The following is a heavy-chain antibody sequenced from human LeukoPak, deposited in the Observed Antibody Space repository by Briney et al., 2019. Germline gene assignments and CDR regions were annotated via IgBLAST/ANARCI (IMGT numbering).Heavy chain of an antibody. CDR3: ATEYYYDSSGYYAPTY. Sequence: SETLSLTCTVSGGSFSSSSYYWGWIRQPPGKGLEWIGSIYYSGSTYYNPSLKSRVTISVDTSKNQFSLKLSSVTAADTAVYYCATEYYYDSSGYYAPTYWGQGTLVTVSS. D-gene: IGHD3-22*01. J-gene: IGHJ4*02. CDR2: IYYSGST. CDR1: GGSFSSSSYY. V-gene: IGHV4-39*01.